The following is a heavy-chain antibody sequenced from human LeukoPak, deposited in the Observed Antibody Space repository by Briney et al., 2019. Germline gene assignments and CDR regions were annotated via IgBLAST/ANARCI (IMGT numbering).Heavy chain of an antibody. D-gene: IGHD2/OR15-2a*01. J-gene: IGHJ4*02. Sequence: SETLSLTCAVSGGSFSSYYWSWVRQPPGKGLEWIGEINYSEITSYNPSLEGRVTLLVDTSKSHFSLKLTSVTAADTAVYYCARGGNKMKYWGQGTLVTVSS. CDR3: ARGGNKMKY. CDR2: INYSEIT. CDR1: GGSFSSYY. V-gene: IGHV4-34*01.